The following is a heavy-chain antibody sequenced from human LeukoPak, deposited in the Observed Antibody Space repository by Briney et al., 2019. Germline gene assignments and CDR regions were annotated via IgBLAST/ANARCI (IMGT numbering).Heavy chain of an antibody. V-gene: IGHV1-18*01. CDR1: GYTFNSYG. Sequence: ASVKVSCKASGYTFNSYGISWVRQAPGQGLEWMGGISAHNGNTNYEEKVQGRVTMTTDTSTSTAYMELRSLRSDDTAVYYCARDKGTVATYYYYYMDVWGKGTTVTVSS. J-gene: IGHJ6*03. CDR2: ISAHNGNT. D-gene: IGHD6-19*01. CDR3: ARDKGTVATYYYYYMDV.